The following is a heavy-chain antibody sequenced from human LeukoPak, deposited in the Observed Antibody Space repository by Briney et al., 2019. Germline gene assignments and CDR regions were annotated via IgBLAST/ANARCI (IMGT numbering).Heavy chain of an antibody. Sequence: GGSLRLSCTTSGFTFGDYAMTWVLQAPGRGLEWVGFIRSKVYGGTPEYAASVKGRFTISRDDSKSIAYLQMNSLKTEDTAVYYCTGRRFGDYGLDVWGQGTTVIVSS. V-gene: IGHV3-49*04. CDR3: TGRRFGDYGLDV. J-gene: IGHJ6*02. CDR1: GFTFGDYA. CDR2: IRSKVYGGTP. D-gene: IGHD3-10*01.